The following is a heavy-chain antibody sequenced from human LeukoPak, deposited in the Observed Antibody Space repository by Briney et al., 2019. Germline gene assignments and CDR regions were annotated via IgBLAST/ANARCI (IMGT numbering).Heavy chain of an antibody. Sequence: KAGGSLRLSCAASGFTVSSYGMTWVRQAPGKGLEWVSSISSSGSYIYYADSLKGRFTISRDNAKNSLYLQMDSLRADDTAVYYCARDAAAGPAAVDYWGQGTLVTVSS. V-gene: IGHV3-21*01. J-gene: IGHJ4*02. CDR3: ARDAAAGPAAVDY. CDR1: GFTVSSYG. CDR2: ISSSGSYI. D-gene: IGHD6-13*01.